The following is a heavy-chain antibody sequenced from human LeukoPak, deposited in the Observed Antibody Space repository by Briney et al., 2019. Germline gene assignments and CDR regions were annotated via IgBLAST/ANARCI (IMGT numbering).Heavy chain of an antibody. D-gene: IGHD4-17*01. J-gene: IGHJ4*02. CDR3: ARAGYGDSDFDY. CDR1: GYSISSGYF. CDR2: IYHSGST. V-gene: IGHV4-38-2*02. Sequence: SDTLSLTCTVSGYSISSGYFWGWIRQPPGKGLEWIGSIYHSGSTYYNPSLKSRVTISVDTSKNQFSLKLSSVTAADTAVYYCARAGYGDSDFDYWGQGTLVTVSS.